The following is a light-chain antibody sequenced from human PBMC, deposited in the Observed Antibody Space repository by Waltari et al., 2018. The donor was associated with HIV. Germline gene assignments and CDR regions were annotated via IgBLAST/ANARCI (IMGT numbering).Light chain of an antibody. CDR2: DAS. CDR1: QDISNY. V-gene: IGKV1-33*01. Sequence: DIQMTQSPSSLSASVGDRVTITCQASQDISNYLNWYQQKPGKAPKLLIYDASNLETGVPSRFSGSGSGTDFTFTISSLQPEDIATYYCQQVYTFGQGTKLEIK. CDR3: QQVYT. J-gene: IGKJ2*01.